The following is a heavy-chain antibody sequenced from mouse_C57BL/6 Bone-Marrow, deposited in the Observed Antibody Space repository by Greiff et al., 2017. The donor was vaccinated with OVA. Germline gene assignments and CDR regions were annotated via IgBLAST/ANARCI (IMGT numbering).Heavy chain of an antibody. CDR2: IDPETGGP. J-gene: IGHJ3*01. CDR1: GYTFTDYE. V-gene: IGHV1-15*01. D-gene: IGHD2-5*01. Sequence: QVQLQQSGAELVRPGASVTLSCKASGYTFTDYEMHWVKQTPVHGLEWIGAIDPETGGPAYNQKFKGKAILTADTSSSTAYMELRSLTSEDSAVYYCTREENYSNYWGQGTLVTVSA. CDR3: TREENYSNY.